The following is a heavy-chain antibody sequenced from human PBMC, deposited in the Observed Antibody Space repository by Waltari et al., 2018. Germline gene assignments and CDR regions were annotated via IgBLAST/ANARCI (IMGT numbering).Heavy chain of an antibody. CDR2: CRGYDGDT. CDR1: GYTFSNYG. Sequence: QVQLVQSGAEVRKPGASVKVSCKASGYTFSNYGIAWVRQAPGQGLEGMGWCRGYDGDTKYAREFEGRLTVTTDTATNTAHMELRSLRSDDTAVYYCARLYDASAYYNTYLDPWGQGALVTVSS. CDR3: ARLYDASAYYNTYLDP. J-gene: IGHJ5*02. V-gene: IGHV1-18*01. D-gene: IGHD3-22*01.